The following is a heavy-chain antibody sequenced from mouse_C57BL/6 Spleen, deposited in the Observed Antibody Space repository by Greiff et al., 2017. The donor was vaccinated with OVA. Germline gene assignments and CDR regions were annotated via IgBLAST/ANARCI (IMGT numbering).Heavy chain of an antibody. Sequence: QVQLQQPGAELVRPGSSVKLSCKASGYTFTSYWMPWVKQRPIQGLEWIGNIDPSDSETHYNQKFKDKATLTVDKSSSTADMQLSSLTSEDSAVYYCAGGNYSWYFDVWGTGTTVTVSS. V-gene: IGHV1-52*01. CDR3: AGGNYSWYFDV. J-gene: IGHJ1*03. D-gene: IGHD2-1*01. CDR2: IDPSDSET. CDR1: GYTFTSYW.